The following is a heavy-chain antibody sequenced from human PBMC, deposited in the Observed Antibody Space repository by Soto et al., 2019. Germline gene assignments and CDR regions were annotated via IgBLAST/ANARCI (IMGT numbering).Heavy chain of an antibody. CDR2: ISGSRIYI. Sequence: EVQLVESGGGLVKPGGSLRLSCVASGFTFSNYDMNWVRQAPGKGLEWVSSISGSRIYIYYADSVKGRFTISRDNAKNSLYLQMNSLSAEDTAVYYCAGYCSSPTCYGDDYWGQGTLVTVSS. D-gene: IGHD2-2*01. J-gene: IGHJ4*02. CDR3: AGYCSSPTCYGDDY. V-gene: IGHV3-21*01. CDR1: GFTFSNYD.